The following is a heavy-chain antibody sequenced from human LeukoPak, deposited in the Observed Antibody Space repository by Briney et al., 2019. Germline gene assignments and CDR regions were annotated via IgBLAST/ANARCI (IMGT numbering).Heavy chain of an antibody. V-gene: IGHV3-21*01. CDR3: ARNYDHVWGSYRYKYFDY. J-gene: IGHJ4*02. CDR1: GFTFSSYS. CDR2: ISSSSSYI. Sequence: GGSLRLSCAASGFTFSSYSMNWVRQAPGKGLEWVSSISSSSSYIYYADSVKGRFTISRDNAKNSLYLQMNSLRAEDTAVYYCARNYDHVWGSYRYKYFDYWGQGTLVTVSS. D-gene: IGHD3-16*02.